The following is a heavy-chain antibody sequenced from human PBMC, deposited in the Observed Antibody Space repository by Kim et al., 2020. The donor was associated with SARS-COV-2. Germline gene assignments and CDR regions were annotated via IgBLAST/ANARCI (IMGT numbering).Heavy chain of an antibody. Sequence: LQSRVTVALDTSKNQLSLKLSSVTAADTAVYYCARRRTMIVVGCSSFEIWGQGTMVTVSS. V-gene: IGHV4-39*01. CDR3: ARRRTMIVVGCSSFEI. D-gene: IGHD3-22*01. J-gene: IGHJ3*02.